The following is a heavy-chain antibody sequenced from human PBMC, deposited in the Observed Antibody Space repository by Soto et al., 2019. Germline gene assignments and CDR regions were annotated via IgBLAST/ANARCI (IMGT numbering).Heavy chain of an antibody. Sequence: GASVKVSCKASGYTLTSYGISWVRQAPGQGLEWMGWISAYNGNTNYAQKLQGRVTMTTDTSTSTAYMELRSLRSDDTAVYYCARDLIIVGASKWFDPWGQGTLVTVSS. D-gene: IGHD1-26*01. CDR3: ARDLIIVGASKWFDP. CDR1: GYTLTSYG. V-gene: IGHV1-18*01. CDR2: ISAYNGNT. J-gene: IGHJ5*02.